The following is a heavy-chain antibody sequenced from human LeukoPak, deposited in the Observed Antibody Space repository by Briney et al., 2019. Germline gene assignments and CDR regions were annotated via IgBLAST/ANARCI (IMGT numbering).Heavy chain of an antibody. V-gene: IGHV4-39*01. CDR1: GGSISSSSYY. D-gene: IGHD6-19*01. CDR3: ARQDGVVQWLVRLDWFDP. J-gene: IGHJ5*02. CDR2: IYYSGST. Sequence: SAPLSLTCTVSGGSISSSSYYWGWIRQPPGKGLEWIGGIYYSGSTYYNPSLKSRVTISVGTSKNQFSLKLSSVTAADTAVYYCARQDGVVQWLVRLDWFDPWGQGTLVTVSS.